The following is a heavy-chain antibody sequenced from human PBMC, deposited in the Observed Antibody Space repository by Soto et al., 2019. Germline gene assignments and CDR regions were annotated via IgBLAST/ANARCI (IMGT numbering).Heavy chain of an antibody. V-gene: IGHV4-30-2*01. CDR2: ISHTGTT. CDR1: GDSVNSPAYS. J-gene: IGHJ4*02. Sequence: TLSLTCAVSGDSVNSPAYSWNWIRRPPGKGLEWIGYISHTGTTYYSPSLKGRVTISVDKSKNQFSLKVTSVTAADMAVYYCVRDTSFDYWGQGTLVTVSS. CDR3: VRDTSFDY.